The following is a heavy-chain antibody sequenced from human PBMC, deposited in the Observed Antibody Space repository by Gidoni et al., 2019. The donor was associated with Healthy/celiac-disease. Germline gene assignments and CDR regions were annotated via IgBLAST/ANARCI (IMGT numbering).Heavy chain of an antibody. CDR1: GGPFSTYA. CDR2: IIPILGIA. CDR3: ARDPTYYYDSSGYTPPLEGWFDP. D-gene: IGHD3-22*01. J-gene: IGHJ5*02. V-gene: IGHV1-69*04. Sequence: QVQLVQSGAEVKKPGSSVKVSCKASGGPFSTYAISWVRQAPGQGLELMGRIIPILGIANYAQKFQGRVTITADKSTSTAYMELSSLRSEDTAVYYCARDPTYYYDSSGYTPPLEGWFDPWGQGTLVTVSS.